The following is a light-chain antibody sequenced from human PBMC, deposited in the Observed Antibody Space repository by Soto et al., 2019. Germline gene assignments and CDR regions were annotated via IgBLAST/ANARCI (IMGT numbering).Light chain of an antibody. CDR3: QQYNSYPYT. CDR1: QSISSW. V-gene: IGKV1-5*01. J-gene: IGKJ2*01. Sequence: DIQMTQSPSTLSASVGDRVTITCRASQSISSWLAWYQQKPGKAPKLLIYDASSLESGVPSRFSGSGSGTEFTLTIISLQPDDFATYACQQYNSYPYTFGQGTKLEIK. CDR2: DAS.